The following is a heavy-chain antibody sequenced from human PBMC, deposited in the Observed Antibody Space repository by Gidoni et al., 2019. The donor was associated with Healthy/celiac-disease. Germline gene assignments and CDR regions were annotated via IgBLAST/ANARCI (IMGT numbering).Heavy chain of an antibody. D-gene: IGHD3-22*01. CDR3: ARVGSSGYNSVKEYFYYMDV. J-gene: IGHJ6*03. CDR2: IDSGSSYI. Sequence: PGKGLEWVSSIDSGSSYIYYADSVKGRFTISRDNAKNSLYLQMNSLRAEDSAFYYCARVGSSGYNSVKEYFYYMDVWGIGTTVTVSS. V-gene: IGHV3-21*01.